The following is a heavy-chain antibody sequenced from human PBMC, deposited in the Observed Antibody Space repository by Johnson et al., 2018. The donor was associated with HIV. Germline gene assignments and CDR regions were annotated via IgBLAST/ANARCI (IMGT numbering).Heavy chain of an antibody. J-gene: IGHJ3*02. CDR1: GFTVSSNY. V-gene: IGHV3-66*01. CDR3: ARDVAATMIVVVGAYDI. CDR2: IYSGGST. Sequence: VQLVESGGGLVQPGGSLRLSCAASGFTVSSNYMSWVRQAPGKGLEWVSVIYSGGSTYYADSVKGRFTISRDNSKNTLYLQMNSLRAEDTAVYYCARDVAATMIVVVGAYDIWGQGKMVTVSS. D-gene: IGHD3-22*01.